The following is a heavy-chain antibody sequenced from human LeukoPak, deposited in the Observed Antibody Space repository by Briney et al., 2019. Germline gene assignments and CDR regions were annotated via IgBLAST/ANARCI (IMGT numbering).Heavy chain of an antibody. CDR2: ISYNGSDK. CDR3: AKDLHTVTTFDY. CDR1: GFTFSSYG. J-gene: IGHJ4*02. D-gene: IGHD4-17*01. Sequence: GGSLRLSCAASGFTFSSYGMHWVRQAPGKGLEGVADISYNGSDKYYADSVKGRFTISRDNSKNTLYLQMNSLRAEDTAVYYCAKDLHTVTTFDYWGQGTLVTVSS. V-gene: IGHV3-30*18.